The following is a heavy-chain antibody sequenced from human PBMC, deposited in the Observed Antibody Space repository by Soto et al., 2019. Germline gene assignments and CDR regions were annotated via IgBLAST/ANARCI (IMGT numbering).Heavy chain of an antibody. V-gene: IGHV3-74*01. CDR3: AGDSWGLQH. CDR1: GFTFSSYW. D-gene: IGHD3-16*01. CDR2: INNDGSST. Sequence: EVQLVESGGGLVQPGGSLRLSCVASGFTFSSYWMHWVRQAPGKGLVWVSHINNDGSSTTYADSVKGRFTISRDNAKNTLYLQMNSMRDEDTAAYYCAGDSWGLQHWGQGTLVTVSS. J-gene: IGHJ1*01.